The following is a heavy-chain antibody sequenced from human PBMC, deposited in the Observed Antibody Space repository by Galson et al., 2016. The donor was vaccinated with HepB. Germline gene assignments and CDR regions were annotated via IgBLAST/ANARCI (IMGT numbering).Heavy chain of an antibody. CDR1: GFTFSSYR. J-gene: IGHJ6*02. CDR2: ISSSSSTI. V-gene: IGHV3-48*02. CDR3: ARDRKGNKIYYYGMDV. Sequence: SLRLSCAASGFTFSSYRMNWVRQAPGKGLEWVSYISSSSSTIYYADSVKGRFTISRDNAKNSLYLQMNCLRDEDTAVYYCARDRKGNKIYYYGMDVWGQGTTVTVSS. D-gene: IGHD3-9*01.